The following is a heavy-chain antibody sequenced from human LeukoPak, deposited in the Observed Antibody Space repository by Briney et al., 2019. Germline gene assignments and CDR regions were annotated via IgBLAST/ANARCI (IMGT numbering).Heavy chain of an antibody. J-gene: IGHJ4*02. D-gene: IGHD3-9*01. CDR2: ITGSGSGI. Sequence: GGSLRLSCAASGFTFSNYAMSWVRQAPGKGLEWVSAITGSGSGIYYAESMKSRFTISRDNTKNTLYLQINSLRAEDTAVYYCAKWGYYDVLTGYYVSDYWGQGTLVTVSS. CDR3: AKWGYYDVLTGYYVSDY. CDR1: GFTFSNYA. V-gene: IGHV3-23*01.